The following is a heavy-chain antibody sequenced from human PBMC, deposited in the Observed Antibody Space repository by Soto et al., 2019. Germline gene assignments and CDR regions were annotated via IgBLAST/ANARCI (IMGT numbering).Heavy chain of an antibody. D-gene: IGHD5-18*01. CDR3: ASFGYSYGNIEY. CDR1: GGSISSYY. J-gene: IGHJ4*02. CDR2: IYYSGST. V-gene: IGHV4-59*01. Sequence: SETLSLTCSVSGGSISSYYWSWIRQPPGKGLEWIGYIYYSGSTNYNPSLKSRVTISVDTSKKQFSLKLRSVTAADTAVYYCASFGYSYGNIEYWGQGTLVTVSS.